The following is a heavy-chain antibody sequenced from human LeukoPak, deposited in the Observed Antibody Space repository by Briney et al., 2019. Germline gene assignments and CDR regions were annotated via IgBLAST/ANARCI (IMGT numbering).Heavy chain of an antibody. V-gene: IGHV1-8*01. Sequence: ASVKVSCTASGYTFTSYDLNWVRQAPGQGLEWVGGMNPNSGNTGYAQKFQGRVTMTRNTSISTAYMELSSLRSEDTAVYYCARAPPHYYDSSGPDYWGQGTLVTVSS. CDR3: ARAPPHYYDSSGPDY. CDR2: MNPNSGNT. D-gene: IGHD3-22*01. J-gene: IGHJ4*02. CDR1: GYTFTSYD.